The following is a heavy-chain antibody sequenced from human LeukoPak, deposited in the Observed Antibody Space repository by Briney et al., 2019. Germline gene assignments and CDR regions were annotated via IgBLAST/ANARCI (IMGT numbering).Heavy chain of an antibody. J-gene: IGHJ4*02. D-gene: IGHD3-16*02. CDR3: APGITFGGVIVTFDY. CDR1: GYTLTELS. Sequence: ASVKVSCKVSGYTLTELSMHWVRQAPGKGLEWMGGFDPEDGETIYAQKFQGRVTMTEDTSTDTAYMELSSLRSEDTAVYYCAPGITFGGVIVTFDYWGQGTLVTVSS. V-gene: IGHV1-24*01. CDR2: FDPEDGET.